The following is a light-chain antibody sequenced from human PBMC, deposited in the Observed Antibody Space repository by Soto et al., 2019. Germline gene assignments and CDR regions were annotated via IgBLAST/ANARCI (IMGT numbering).Light chain of an antibody. CDR1: SSDVGSYNL. Sequence: QSALTQPASVSGSPGQSITISCTGTSSDVGSYNLVSWYQQHPGKAPKLMIYEGSKRPSGVSNRFSGSKSGNTASLTIPGLQAEDEADYYCSSYADSSIVVFGGGTKVTVL. V-gene: IGLV2-23*01. CDR2: EGS. CDR3: SSYADSSIVV. J-gene: IGLJ2*01.